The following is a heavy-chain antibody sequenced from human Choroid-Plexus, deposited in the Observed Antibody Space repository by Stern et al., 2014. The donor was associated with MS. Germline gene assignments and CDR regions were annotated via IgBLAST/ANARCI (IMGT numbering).Heavy chain of an antibody. D-gene: IGHD6-19*01. CDR1: GFTLSDHY. Sequence: EVQLVESGGGLVQPGGSLRLSCVASGFTLSDHYMDWVRQAPGKGLEWVGRIRKKANSDTTQYAASVKGRFVISRDDSKNSLYLQMNSLKSEDTAVYYCVRVSGSSGSDFWGQGTLVSVSS. CDR2: IRKKANSDTT. J-gene: IGHJ4*02. V-gene: IGHV3-72*01. CDR3: VRVSGSSGSDF.